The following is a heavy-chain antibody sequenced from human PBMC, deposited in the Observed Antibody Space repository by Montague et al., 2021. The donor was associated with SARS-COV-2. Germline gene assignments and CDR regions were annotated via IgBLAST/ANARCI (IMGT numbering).Heavy chain of an antibody. CDR3: ARAYCGGDCNYLYIWFDS. Sequence: SETLSLTCSVSGYSISSGYFWGWIRQPPGKGLEWIGAIYHGGFTHYNPSLKSRLTMSLDTSKNQFSLGLSSVTAADTAIYYCARAYCGGDCNYLYIWFDSWGQGALVTVSS. D-gene: IGHD2-21*01. V-gene: IGHV4-38-2*02. J-gene: IGHJ5*01. CDR1: GYSISSGYF. CDR2: IYHGGFT.